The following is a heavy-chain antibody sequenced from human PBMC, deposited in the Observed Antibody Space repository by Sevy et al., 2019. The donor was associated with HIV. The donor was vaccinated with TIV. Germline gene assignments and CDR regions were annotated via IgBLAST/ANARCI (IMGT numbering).Heavy chain of an antibody. CDR1: GFTFSSYW. V-gene: IGHV3-7*03. CDR3: ARVCSSASCLWGMDV. Sequence: GGSLRLSCAASGFTFSSYWMSWVRQAPGKGLEWVANIKRDGSEKYYEDSVKGRFTISRDNAKNSLYLQMNSLRAEDTAVYYCARVCSSASCLWGMDVWGQGTTVTVSS. J-gene: IGHJ6*02. CDR2: IKRDGSEK. D-gene: IGHD2-2*01.